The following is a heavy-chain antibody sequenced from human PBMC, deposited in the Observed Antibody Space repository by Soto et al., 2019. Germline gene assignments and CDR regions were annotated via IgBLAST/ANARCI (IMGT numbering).Heavy chain of an antibody. J-gene: IGHJ4*02. CDR2: INPSGGSP. CDR3: ARATAHFAY. CDR1: GYTFTSYY. Sequence: QVQLVQSGAEVKEPGASVKVSCKASGYTFTSYYVHWVRQAPGQGLEWMGIINPSGGSPTYAQKFQGSVTMTRDTSTSTVYMELSSLRSEDTAVYYCARATAHFAYWGQGTLVTVSS. V-gene: IGHV1-46*01.